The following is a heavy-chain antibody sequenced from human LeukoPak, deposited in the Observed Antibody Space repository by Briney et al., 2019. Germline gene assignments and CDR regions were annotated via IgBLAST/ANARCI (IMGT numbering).Heavy chain of an antibody. CDR1: GYSFTSYW. J-gene: IGHJ3*02. CDR3: ARGSTYYYDSSGYPLDAFDI. Sequence: GESLKISWKGSGYSFTSYWIGWVRQAPGQGLGWMGWISAYNGNTNYAQKLQGRVTMTTDTSTSTAYMELRSLRSDDTAVYYCARGSTYYYDSSGYPLDAFDIWGQGTMVTVSS. V-gene: IGHV1-18*04. CDR2: ISAYNGNT. D-gene: IGHD3-22*01.